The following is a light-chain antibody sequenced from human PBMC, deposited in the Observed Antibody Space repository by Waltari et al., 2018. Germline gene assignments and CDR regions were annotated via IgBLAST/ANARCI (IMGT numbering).Light chain of an antibody. J-gene: IGKJ4*01. CDR3: QQRGSWPPA. CDR2: RAS. CDR1: QSVGRY. Sequence: EIVLTQSPATLSLSPGERVTLSCRASQSVGRYLAWYQQQPGQAPRLLIHRASTSAAVIPARFSSSGSGTDFTLTISSLEPEDFAVYYCQQRGSWPPAFGGGTKVEIK. V-gene: IGKV3-11*01.